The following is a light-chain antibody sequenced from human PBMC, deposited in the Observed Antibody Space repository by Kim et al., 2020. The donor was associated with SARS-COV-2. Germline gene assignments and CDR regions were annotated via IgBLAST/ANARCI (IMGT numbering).Light chain of an antibody. Sequence: GDRVTISCQASQSISSWLAWYQQKPGKAPKLLIYDASSLESGVPSRFSGSDSGTEFTLTISSLQPDDFATYYCQHRWTFGQGTKVDIK. J-gene: IGKJ1*01. CDR2: DAS. V-gene: IGKV1-5*01. CDR1: QSISSW. CDR3: QHRWT.